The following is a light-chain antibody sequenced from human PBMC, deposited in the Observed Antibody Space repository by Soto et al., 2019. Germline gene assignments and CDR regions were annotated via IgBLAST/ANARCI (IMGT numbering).Light chain of an antibody. CDR2: KAS. V-gene: IGKV1-5*03. J-gene: IGKJ1*01. CDR3: QHYISYSEA. Sequence: DIQMTQAPSTLSGSVGDRVTITCRASQTMSSWLAGYQQKPGKAPKLLIYKASTLKMCVPSRFSGSGSVTEFFTLISSLQPDDFATHYGQHYISYSEAFGHGTKV. CDR1: QTMSSW.